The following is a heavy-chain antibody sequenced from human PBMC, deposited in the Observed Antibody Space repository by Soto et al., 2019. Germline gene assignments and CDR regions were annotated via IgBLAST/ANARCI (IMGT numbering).Heavy chain of an antibody. CDR3: AREFYYNSRGYQFEY. Sequence: QVQLQQWGAGLLKPSETLSLTCAVSGGSFSGYYWSWIRQTPGKGLEWIGEINHTGNTNYNPSLKSRVTLSADTAKNQFSVRLSSVTAADTAVYYCAREFYYNSRGYQFEYWGQGTLVTVSS. D-gene: IGHD3-22*01. CDR1: GGSFSGYY. CDR2: INHTGNT. V-gene: IGHV4-34*01. J-gene: IGHJ4*02.